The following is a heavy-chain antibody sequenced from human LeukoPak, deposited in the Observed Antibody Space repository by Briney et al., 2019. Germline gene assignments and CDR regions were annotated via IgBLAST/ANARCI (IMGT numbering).Heavy chain of an antibody. CDR3: ARDTTYYYGSGSYLNWFDP. V-gene: IGHV4-4*07. Sequence: PETLSPTSTVSGGSISSYYWSWIRQPAGKGLEWIGRIYTSGSTNYNPSLKSRVTISVDKSKNQFSLKLSSVTAADTAVYYCARDTTYYYGSGSYLNWFDPWGQGTLVSVSS. J-gene: IGHJ5*02. D-gene: IGHD3-10*01. CDR2: IYTSGST. CDR1: GGSISSYY.